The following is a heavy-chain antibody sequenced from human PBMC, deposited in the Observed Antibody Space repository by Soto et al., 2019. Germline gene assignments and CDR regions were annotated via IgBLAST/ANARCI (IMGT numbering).Heavy chain of an antibody. V-gene: IGHV3-7*05. D-gene: IGHD4-17*01. CDR3: ARDNGDYVFDYFDY. Sequence: EVQLVESGGGLVQPGGSLRLSCAASGFTFSSYWMSWVRQAPGKGLEWVANIKQDGSEKYYVDSVKGRFTISRDNAKNSLYLQMNSLRAEDTAVYDCARDNGDYVFDYFDYWGQGTLVTVSS. J-gene: IGHJ4*02. CDR2: IKQDGSEK. CDR1: GFTFSSYW.